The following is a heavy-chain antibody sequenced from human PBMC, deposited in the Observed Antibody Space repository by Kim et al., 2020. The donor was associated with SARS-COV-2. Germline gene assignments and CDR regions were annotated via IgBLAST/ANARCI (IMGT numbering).Heavy chain of an antibody. CDR3: ARQGHSSGYLFWFDS. V-gene: IGHV4-39*01. D-gene: IGHD3-22*01. CDR1: GGSIRSSSYY. J-gene: IGHJ5*01. Sequence: SETLSLTCTVSGGSIRSSSYYWGWIRQPPGKGLEWIGSVYYSGSTNYNPSLKSRVTIPVDTSKNQFSLKLSSVTAADTAVYYCARQGHSSGYLFWFDSWGQGTLVTVSS. CDR2: VYYSGST.